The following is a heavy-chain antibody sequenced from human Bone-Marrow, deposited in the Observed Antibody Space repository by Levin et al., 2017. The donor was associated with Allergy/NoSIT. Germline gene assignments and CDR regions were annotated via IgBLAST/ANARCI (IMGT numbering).Heavy chain of an antibody. CDR2: ISYAESYE. CDR3: ARKDDYSGSGSSFDY. V-gene: IGHV3-30-3*01. CDR1: GLTFRSYA. Sequence: LSLTCAASGLTFRSYALHWVRQAPGKGLEWVAAISYAESYEYYADSVRGRFTISRDNSKNTLYLQMNSLRAEDTAVYYCARKDDYSGSGSSFDYWGQGTLVTVSS. J-gene: IGHJ4*02. D-gene: IGHD3-10*01.